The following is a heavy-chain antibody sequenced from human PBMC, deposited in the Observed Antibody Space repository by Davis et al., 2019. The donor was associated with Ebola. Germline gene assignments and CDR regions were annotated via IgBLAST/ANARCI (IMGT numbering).Heavy chain of an antibody. CDR1: GLTFDDYA. CDR2: ISGSGCST. D-gene: IGHD2-2*01. CDR3: AKDSERYCSSTSCYYYYGMDV. J-gene: IGHJ6*02. Sequence: PGGSLRLSCATSGLTFDDYAMHWFRQAPGKGLEWVSAISGSGCSTYYADSVKGRFTISRDNSKNTLYLQMNSLRAEDTAVYYCAKDSERYCSSTSCYYYYGMDVWGQGTTVTVSS. V-gene: IGHV3-23*01.